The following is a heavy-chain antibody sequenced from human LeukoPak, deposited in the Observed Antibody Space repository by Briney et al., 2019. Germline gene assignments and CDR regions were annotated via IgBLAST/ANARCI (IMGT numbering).Heavy chain of an antibody. CDR3: ARVLGGAYYDILTGRADY. CDR1: GYTFTSYG. J-gene: IGHJ4*02. D-gene: IGHD3-9*01. V-gene: IGHV1-18*01. CDR2: ISAYNGNT. Sequence: APVKVSCKASGYTFTSYGISWVRQAPGQGLEWMGWISAYNGNTNYAQKLQGRVTMTTDTSTSTAYMELRSLRSDDTAVYYCARVLGGAYYDILTGRADYWGQGTLVTVSS.